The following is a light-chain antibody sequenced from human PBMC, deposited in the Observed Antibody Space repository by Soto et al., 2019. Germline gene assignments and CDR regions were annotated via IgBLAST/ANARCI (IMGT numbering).Light chain of an antibody. V-gene: IGKV3-20*01. CDR1: QSVGGNY. CDR3: QHYGSPPRT. J-gene: IGKJ2*01. Sequence: EIVSTQSPGTLSLSPGERATLSCRASQSVGGNYLGWYQQKPGQTPRLLIYRASNRATGIPDRFSGSGSGTDFTLTISRLEPDDFAMYYCQHYGSPPRTFGQGTKLEIK. CDR2: RAS.